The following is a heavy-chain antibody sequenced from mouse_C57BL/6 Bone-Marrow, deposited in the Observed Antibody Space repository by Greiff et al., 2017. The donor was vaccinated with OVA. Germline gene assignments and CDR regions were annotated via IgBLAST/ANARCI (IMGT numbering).Heavy chain of an antibody. CDR1: GYTFTGYW. V-gene: IGHV1-9*01. D-gene: IGHD2-4*01. CDR2: ILPGSGST. CDR3: ARRWGDYDEDVWYFDV. Sequence: QVQLKQSGAELMKPGASVKLSCKATGYTFTGYWIEWVKQRPGHGLEWIGEILPGSGSTNYNEKFKGKATFTADTSSNTAYMQLSSLTTEDSAIYYCARRWGDYDEDVWYFDVWGTGTTVTVSS. J-gene: IGHJ1*03.